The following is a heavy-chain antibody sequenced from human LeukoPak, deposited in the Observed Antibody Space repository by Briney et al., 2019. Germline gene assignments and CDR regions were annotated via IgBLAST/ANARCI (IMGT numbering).Heavy chain of an antibody. CDR3: ARTSRRGSGSYYFDY. CDR2: IYYSGST. D-gene: IGHD3-10*01. J-gene: IGHJ4*02. CDR1: GGSISSSSYY. Sequence: TSSETLPLTCTVSGGSISSSSYYWGWIRQPPGKGLEWIGSIYYSGSTYYNPSLKSRVTISVDTSKNQFSLKLSSVTAADTAVYYCARTSRRGSGSYYFDYWGQGTLVTVSS. V-gene: IGHV4-39*01.